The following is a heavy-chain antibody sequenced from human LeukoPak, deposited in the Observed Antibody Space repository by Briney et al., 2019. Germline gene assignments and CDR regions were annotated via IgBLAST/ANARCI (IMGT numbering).Heavy chain of an antibody. D-gene: IGHD2-21*01. Sequence: GGSLRLSCAASEFTFSGYWMNWVRQAPGKGPEWVANINQDGSEKHYVDSVKGRFTISRDNAKNSLFLQMNSLRVEDTAVFYCAGDGFVEAADYWGQGTLVTVSS. V-gene: IGHV3-7*01. CDR3: AGDGFVEAADY. CDR1: EFTFSGYW. J-gene: IGHJ4*02. CDR2: INQDGSEK.